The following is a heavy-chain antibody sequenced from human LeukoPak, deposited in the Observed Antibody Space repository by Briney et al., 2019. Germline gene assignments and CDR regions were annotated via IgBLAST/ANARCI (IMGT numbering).Heavy chain of an antibody. CDR2: IYTSGST. D-gene: IGHD3-22*01. J-gene: IGHJ3*02. CDR3: ARDSFRRSSTGSFDI. V-gene: IGHV4-61*02. Sequence: PSETLSLTCTVSGGSISSGTYDWSWIRQPAGKGLEWIGRIYTSGSTNYNPSLRSRVTISLDTSKNHFSLNLSSVTAADTALYYCARDSFRRSSTGSFDIWGQGTMVTVSS. CDR1: GGSISSGTYD.